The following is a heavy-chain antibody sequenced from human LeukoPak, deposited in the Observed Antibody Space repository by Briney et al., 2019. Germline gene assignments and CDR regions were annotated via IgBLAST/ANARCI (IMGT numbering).Heavy chain of an antibody. CDR1: EFTFTTYG. CDR2: IYYDGSNI. Sequence: GGSLRLSCAASEFTFTTYGMHWVRQAPGKGLEWVAFIYYDGSNIYYADYVKGRFTISRDNAKKSLYLQMNSLRAEDTAVYYCARGWGEGGQGTLVTVSS. D-gene: IGHD3-10*01. V-gene: IGHV3-33*01. CDR3: ARGWGE. J-gene: IGHJ4*02.